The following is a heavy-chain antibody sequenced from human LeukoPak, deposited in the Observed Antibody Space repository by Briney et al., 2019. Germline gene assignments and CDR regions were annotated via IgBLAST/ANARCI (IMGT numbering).Heavy chain of an antibody. J-gene: IGHJ4*02. CDR3: ARGYPDYYDSSGYYPYLIQDY. CDR1: GFTVSSNY. Sequence: GGSLRLSCAASGFTVSSNYMSWVRQAPGKGLEWVSVIYSGGSTYYADSVKGRSTISRDNSKNTLYLQMNSLRAEDTAVYYCARGYPDYYDSSGYYPYLIQDYWGQGTLVTVSS. V-gene: IGHV3-53*01. CDR2: IYSGGST. D-gene: IGHD3-22*01.